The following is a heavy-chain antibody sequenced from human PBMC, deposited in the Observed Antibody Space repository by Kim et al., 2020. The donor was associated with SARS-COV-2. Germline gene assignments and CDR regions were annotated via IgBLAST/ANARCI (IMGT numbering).Heavy chain of an antibody. CDR3: ARRFTTGWYYLDY. Sequence: YSPSIIGQVTISADKSISTAYLKWSSLKASDTAIYYCARRFTTGWYYLDYWGQGTLVTVSS. D-gene: IGHD6-19*01. J-gene: IGHJ4*02. V-gene: IGHV5-51*01.